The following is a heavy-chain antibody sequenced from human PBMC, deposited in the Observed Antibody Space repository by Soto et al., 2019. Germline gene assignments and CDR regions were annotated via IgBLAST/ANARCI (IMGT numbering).Heavy chain of an antibody. D-gene: IGHD6-6*01. V-gene: IGHV1-18*01. CDR3: ARDSIEYSSSLGVY. CDR2: ISAYNGNT. CDR1: GYTVTSYG. Sequence: ASVKVSCKASGYTVTSYGISWVRQAPGQGLEWMGWISAYNGNTNYAQKLQGRVTMTTDTSTSTAYMELRSLRSDDTAVYYCARDSIEYSSSLGVYWGQGTLVTVSS. J-gene: IGHJ4*02.